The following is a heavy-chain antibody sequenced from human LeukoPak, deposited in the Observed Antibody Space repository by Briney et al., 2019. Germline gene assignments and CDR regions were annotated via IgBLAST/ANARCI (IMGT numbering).Heavy chain of an antibody. V-gene: IGHV4-59*08. D-gene: IGHD3-10*01. J-gene: IGHJ6*02. Sequence: SETLSLTCTVSGGSITNYYWSWIRQPPGKGLEWIGYIYYSGSTKYNPSLKSRVTISADTSKNQFSLKLSSVTAADTAVYYCARLGLYCYYGMDVWGQGTTVTVSS. CDR1: GGSITNYY. CDR2: IYYSGST. CDR3: ARLGLYCYYGMDV.